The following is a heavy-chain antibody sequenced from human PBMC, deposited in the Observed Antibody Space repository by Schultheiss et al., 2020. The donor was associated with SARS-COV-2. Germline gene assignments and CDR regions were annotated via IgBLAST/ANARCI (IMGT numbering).Heavy chain of an antibody. J-gene: IGHJ6*02. Sequence: ASVKVSCKASGYTFTGYYMHWVRQAPGQGLEWMGWINPNSGGTNYAQKFQGRVTMTRDTSISTAYMELSSLRSEETAVYYCARDWVWEVRGGRYSYYYGMDVWGQGTTVTVSS. CDR3: ARDWVWEVRGGRYSYYYGMDV. CDR2: INPNSGGT. D-gene: IGHD1-26*01. CDR1: GYTFTGYY. V-gene: IGHV1-2*02.